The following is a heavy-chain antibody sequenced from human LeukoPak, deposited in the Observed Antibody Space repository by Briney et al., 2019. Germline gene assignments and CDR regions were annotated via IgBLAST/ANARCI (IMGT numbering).Heavy chain of an antibody. CDR3: ARGGDYYGSGTYYAFDP. V-gene: IGHV4-59*01. Sequence: PSETLSLTCTVSGGSISTYCWSWIRQPPGKGLERIGYIYYSGTTNYNPSLKSRVTISIDTSKNQFSLKLSSVTAADTAVFYCARGGDYYGSGTYYAFDPWGQGTLVTVSS. CDR1: GGSISTYC. J-gene: IGHJ5*02. D-gene: IGHD3-10*01. CDR2: IYYSGTT.